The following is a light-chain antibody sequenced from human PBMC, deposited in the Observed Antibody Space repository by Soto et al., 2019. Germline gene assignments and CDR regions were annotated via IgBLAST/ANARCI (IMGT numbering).Light chain of an antibody. V-gene: IGLV2-14*01. J-gene: IGLJ1*01. CDR2: EVT. CDR1: SSDVGGYNY. Sequence: QSVLTQPASVSGSPGQSITISCTGTSSDVGGYNYVSWYQQHPGKAPKLMIYEVTNRPLGVSNRFSGSKSGNTASLTISGLQAEDEADYYCSSYTTSSTLVFGTGTQLTVL. CDR3: SSYTTSSTLV.